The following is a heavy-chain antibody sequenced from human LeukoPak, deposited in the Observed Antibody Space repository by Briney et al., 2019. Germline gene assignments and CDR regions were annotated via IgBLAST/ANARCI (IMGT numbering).Heavy chain of an antibody. Sequence: GGSLRLSCAASGFTFSNYGMNWVRQAPGKGLEWVSYISSSSSTINYADSVKGRFTIFRDKAKNSLYLQMNSLRAEDTAVYYCARGGSSRPDYWGQGTLVTVSS. J-gene: IGHJ4*02. CDR3: ARGGSSRPDY. V-gene: IGHV3-48*01. CDR2: ISSSSSTI. CDR1: GFTFSNYG.